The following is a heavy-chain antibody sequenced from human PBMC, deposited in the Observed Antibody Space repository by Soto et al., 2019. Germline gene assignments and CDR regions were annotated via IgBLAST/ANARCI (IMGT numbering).Heavy chain of an antibody. J-gene: IGHJ6*03. V-gene: IGHV4-39*01. CDR3: ASQFSGWRPPEYYYYMDV. CDR1: GGSISSSSYY. Sequence: SETLSLTCTVSGGSISSSSYYWGWIRQPPGKGLEWIGSIYYSGSTYYNPSLKSRVTISVDTSKNQFSLKLSSVTAADTAVYYCASQFSGWRPPEYYYYMDVWGKGTTVTVSS. CDR2: IYYSGST. D-gene: IGHD3-3*01.